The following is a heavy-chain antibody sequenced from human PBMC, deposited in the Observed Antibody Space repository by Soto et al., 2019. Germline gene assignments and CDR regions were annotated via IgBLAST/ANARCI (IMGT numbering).Heavy chain of an antibody. V-gene: IGHV1-2*04. Sequence: ASVKVSCKASGYTFTGYYMHWVRQAPGQGLEWMGWINPNSGGTNYAQKFQGWVTMTRDTSISTAYMELSRLRSDDTAVYYCARSCSGGSCYGAFDIWGQGTMVTVSS. CDR3: ARSCSGGSCYGAFDI. CDR1: GYTFTGYY. D-gene: IGHD2-15*01. J-gene: IGHJ3*02. CDR2: INPNSGGT.